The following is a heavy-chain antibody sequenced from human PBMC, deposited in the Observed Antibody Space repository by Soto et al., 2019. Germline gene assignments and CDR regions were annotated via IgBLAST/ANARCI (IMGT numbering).Heavy chain of an antibody. J-gene: IGHJ4*02. CDR2: INPNSGGT. CDR1: GYTFTGYY. CDR3: ARGIPRDYDIWTGYSWVGEYFDY. D-gene: IGHD3-9*01. Sequence: QVQLVQSGAEVKKPGASVKVSCKASGYTFTGYYMHWVRQAPGQGLGWMGWINPNSGGTNYAQKFQGWVTRSRDTSISTAYMELSRLRPDDTAVCYCARGIPRDYDIWTGYSWVGEYFDYWGQGTLVTVSS. V-gene: IGHV1-2*04.